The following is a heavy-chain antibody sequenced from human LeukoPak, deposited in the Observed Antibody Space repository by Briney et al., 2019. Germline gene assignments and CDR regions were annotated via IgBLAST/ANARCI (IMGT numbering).Heavy chain of an antibody. Sequence: SVKVSCKASGGTFSSYAISWARQAPGQGLEWMGRIIPIFGIANYAQKFQGRVTITADKSTSTAYMELSSLRSEDTAVYYCARVEDSSGWYYFDYWGQGTLVTVSS. D-gene: IGHD6-19*01. CDR3: ARVEDSSGWYYFDY. J-gene: IGHJ4*02. CDR1: GGTFSSYA. CDR2: IIPIFGIA. V-gene: IGHV1-69*04.